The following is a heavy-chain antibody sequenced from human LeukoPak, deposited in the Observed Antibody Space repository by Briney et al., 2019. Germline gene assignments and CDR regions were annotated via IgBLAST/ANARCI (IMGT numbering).Heavy chain of an antibody. CDR2: ISSSSSTI. D-gene: IGHD3-10*02. J-gene: IGHJ6*02. V-gene: IGHV3-48*01. CDR3: AKDLHYYVAMDV. Sequence: QPGGSLRLSCAASGFTFSSYSMNWVRQAPGKGLEWVSYISSSSSTIYYADSVKGRFTISRDNSKSTLFLQMNSLRAEDTALYYCAKDLHYYVAMDVWGQGTAVTVSS. CDR1: GFTFSSYS.